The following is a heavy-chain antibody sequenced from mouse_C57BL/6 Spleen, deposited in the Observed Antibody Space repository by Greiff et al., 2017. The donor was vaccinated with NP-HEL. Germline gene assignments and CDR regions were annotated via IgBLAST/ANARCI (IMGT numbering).Heavy chain of an antibody. CDR2: INPYNGDT. CDR3: ARGGYYLDY. D-gene: IGHD1-1*02. J-gene: IGHJ2*01. CDR1: GYSFTGYF. Sequence: VHVKQSGPELVKPGDSVKISCKASGYSFTGYFMNWVMQSHGKSLEWIGRINPYNGDTFYNQKFKGKATLTVDKSSSTAHMELRSLTSEDSAAYYCARGGYYLDYWGQGTTLTVSS. V-gene: IGHV1-20*01.